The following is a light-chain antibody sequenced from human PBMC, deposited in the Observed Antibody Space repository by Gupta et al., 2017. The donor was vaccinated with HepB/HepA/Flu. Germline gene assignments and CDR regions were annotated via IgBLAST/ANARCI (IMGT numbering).Light chain of an antibody. CDR1: QSVSSN. J-gene: IGKJ3*01. CDR3: QQYTAWPFT. Sequence: EIVMTQSPATLSVSPGERATVSCRASQSVSSNLAWYQQKPGQAPRLLIYGASTRAIGIPARFSGSGSGTEFTLTISSLQSEDFVVYYCQQYTAWPFTFGPGTKVDFK. CDR2: GAS. V-gene: IGKV3-15*01.